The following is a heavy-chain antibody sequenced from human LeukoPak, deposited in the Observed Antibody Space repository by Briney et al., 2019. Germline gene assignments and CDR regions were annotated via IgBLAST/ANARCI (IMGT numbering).Heavy chain of an antibody. CDR1: GGSVSSGPSY. CDR3: ARKGGLWEKDAFDI. D-gene: IGHD3-16*01. V-gene: IGHV4-61*01. Sequence: KASETLSLTCTVSGGSVSSGPSYWSWIRQPPGKGLDWIGYIYYSGSTNYNPSLRSRVTISVDTSKNQFSLKLNSVTAADTAVYYCARKGGLWEKDAFDIWGQGTMVTVS. CDR2: IYYSGST. J-gene: IGHJ3*02.